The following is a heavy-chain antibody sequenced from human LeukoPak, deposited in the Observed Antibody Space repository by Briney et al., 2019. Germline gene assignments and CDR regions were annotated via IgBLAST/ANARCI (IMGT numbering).Heavy chain of an antibody. V-gene: IGHV4-59*01. J-gene: IGHJ4*02. CDR3: ARGGGYASPIGY. CDR1: GGSISTYY. D-gene: IGHD5-12*01. CDR2: IYHSGST. Sequence: SETLSLTCTLSGGSISTYYWSWIRQPPGKGLEWIGYIYHSGSTNYNPSLNSRVTISVDTSKNQFSLKLSSVTAADTAVYYCARGGGYASPIGYWGQGALVTVSS.